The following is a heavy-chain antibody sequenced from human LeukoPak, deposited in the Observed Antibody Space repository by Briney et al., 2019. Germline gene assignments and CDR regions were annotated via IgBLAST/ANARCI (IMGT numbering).Heavy chain of an antibody. V-gene: IGHV4-31*03. CDR1: GGSINSGSYY. CDR2: IHYSGST. Sequence: SETLSLTCTVSGGSINSGSYYWSWIRQHPGKGLEWIGYIHYSGSTYYNPSLKSRLTISVDTSKNQLSLKQSSVTAADTAVYYCAAAATSSSSELGYWGQGTLVTVSS. CDR3: AAAATSSSSELGY. D-gene: IGHD6-6*01. J-gene: IGHJ4*02.